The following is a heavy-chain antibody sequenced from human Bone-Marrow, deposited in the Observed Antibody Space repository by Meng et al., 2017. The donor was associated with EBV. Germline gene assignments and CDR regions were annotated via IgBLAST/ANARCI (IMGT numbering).Heavy chain of an antibody. CDR2: INHSERP. J-gene: IGHJ3*02. Sequence: QVGPKVVGAGALETSASQAFTYPFNGDGFSGVCQTSSRQLQGKGLERVEDINHSERPNHNPTLKMRVTTSADTSKNEFSLKRSYVTAVDTSVYYCGRFRSFDIWGQGTMVTVSS. CDR1: GDGFSGVC. V-gene: IGHV4-34*01. CDR3: GRFRSFDI.